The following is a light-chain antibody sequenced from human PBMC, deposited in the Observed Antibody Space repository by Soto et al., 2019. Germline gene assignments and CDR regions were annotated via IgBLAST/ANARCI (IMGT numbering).Light chain of an antibody. J-gene: IGKJ2*01. Sequence: DFQMTQSPSSLSASVGDRVTITCRASQSISSYLYCYQQKPGKAHNLLIYAASSMQTGVPSRFSGSGSGTDFTLTISSLQPEDFATYYCQQSYSTPRTFGQGTKLEIK. CDR2: AAS. CDR1: QSISSY. CDR3: QQSYSTPRT. V-gene: IGKV1-39*01.